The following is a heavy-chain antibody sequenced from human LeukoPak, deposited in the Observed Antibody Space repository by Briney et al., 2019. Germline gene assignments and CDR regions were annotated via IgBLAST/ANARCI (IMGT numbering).Heavy chain of an antibody. V-gene: IGHV3-30*18. D-gene: IGHD2-21*01. CDR1: GFTFSSYG. Sequence: GGSLRLSCAASGFTFSSYGMHWVRQAPGKGREWVAVISYDGSNKYYADSVKGRFTISRDNSKNTLYLQMNSLRAEDTAVYYCAKAYCDGDCYSRLYYFDYWGQGTLVTVSS. CDR3: AKAYCDGDCYSRLYYFDY. CDR2: ISYDGSNK. J-gene: IGHJ4*02.